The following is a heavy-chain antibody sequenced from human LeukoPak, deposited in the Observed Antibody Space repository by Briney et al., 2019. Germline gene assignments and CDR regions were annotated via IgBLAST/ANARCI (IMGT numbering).Heavy chain of an antibody. J-gene: IGHJ3*02. CDR3: ARTPSSTPRFDI. V-gene: IGHV3-21*01. Sequence: SGGSLRLSCAASGFTFSSYSMNWVRQAPGKGLEWVSSISSSSYIYYADSVKGRFTISRDNAKNSLYLQMNSLRAEDTAVYYCARTPSSTPRFDIWGQGTMVTVSS. CDR1: GFTFSSYS. CDR2: ISSSSYI. D-gene: IGHD2-2*01.